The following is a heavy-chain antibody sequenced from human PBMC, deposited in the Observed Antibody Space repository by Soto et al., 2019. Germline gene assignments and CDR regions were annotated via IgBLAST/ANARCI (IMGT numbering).Heavy chain of an antibody. CDR1: GYTFTGYY. V-gene: IGHV1-2*02. Sequence: ASVKVSCKASGYTFTGYYMHWVRQAPGQGLEWMGWINPNSGGTNYAQKFQGRVTMTRDTSISTAYMELSRLRSDDTAVYYCARDRYYYGSGSYPLTPPNWFDPWGQRTLVTVSS. CDR3: ARDRYYYGSGSYPLTPPNWFDP. D-gene: IGHD3-10*01. CDR2: INPNSGGT. J-gene: IGHJ5*02.